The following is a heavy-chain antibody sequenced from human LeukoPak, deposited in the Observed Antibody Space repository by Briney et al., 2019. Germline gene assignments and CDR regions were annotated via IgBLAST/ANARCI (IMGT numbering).Heavy chain of an antibody. CDR3: AADQPPHTVTTSLSVAFDI. V-gene: IGHV1-58*01. J-gene: IGHJ3*02. Sequence: GASVKVSCKASGFTFTSSAVQWVRQARGQRLEWIGRIVVGSGNTNYAQKFQERVTITRDMSTSTAYMELSSLRSEDTAVYYCAADQPPHTVTTSLSVAFDIWGQGTMVTVSS. CDR1: GFTFTSSA. CDR2: IVVGSGNT. D-gene: IGHD4-17*01.